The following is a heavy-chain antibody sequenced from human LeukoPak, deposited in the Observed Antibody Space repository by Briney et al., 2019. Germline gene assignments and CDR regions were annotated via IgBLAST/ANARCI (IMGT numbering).Heavy chain of an antibody. CDR2: IYYSGNT. V-gene: IGHV4-39*07. Sequence: SETLSLTCTVSGGSISSSSYYWGWIRQPPGKGLEWIGNIYYSGNTYFNPSLTSRITISVDTSKNQFSLKLSSVTAADTAVYYCARSITMIAVGARVAFDIWGQGTMITVSS. J-gene: IGHJ3*02. CDR1: GGSISSSSYY. CDR3: ARSITMIAVGARVAFDI. D-gene: IGHD3-22*01.